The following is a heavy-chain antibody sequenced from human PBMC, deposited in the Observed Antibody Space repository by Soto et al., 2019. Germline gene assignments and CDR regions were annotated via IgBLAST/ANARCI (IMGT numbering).Heavy chain of an antibody. Sequence: ASVKVSCRASGYTFTSYDINWVRQATGQGLEWMGWMNPNSGNTGYAQKFQGRVTMTRNTSISTAYMELSSLRSEDTAVYYCASPVDSGYGLEDYWGQGTLVTVSS. V-gene: IGHV1-8*01. J-gene: IGHJ4*02. CDR1: GYTFTSYD. D-gene: IGHD5-12*01. CDR3: ASPVDSGYGLEDY. CDR2: MNPNSGNT.